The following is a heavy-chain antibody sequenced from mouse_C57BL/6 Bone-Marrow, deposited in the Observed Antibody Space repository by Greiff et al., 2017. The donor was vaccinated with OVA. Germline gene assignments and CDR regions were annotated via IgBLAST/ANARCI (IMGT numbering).Heavy chain of an antibody. Sequence: EVKVEESGGGLVQPGGSMKLSCVASGFTFSNYWMNWVRQSPEKGLEWVAQIRLKSDNYATHYAESVKGRFTISRDDSKSSVYLQMNNLRAEDTGIYYCTTDGSRESYFDYWGQGTTLTVSS. CDR3: TTDGSRESYFDY. J-gene: IGHJ2*01. D-gene: IGHD1-1*01. CDR1: GFTFSNYW. CDR2: IRLKSDNYAT. V-gene: IGHV6-3*01.